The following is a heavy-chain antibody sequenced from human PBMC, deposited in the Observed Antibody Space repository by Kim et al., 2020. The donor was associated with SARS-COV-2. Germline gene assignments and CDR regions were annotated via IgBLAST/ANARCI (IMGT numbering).Heavy chain of an antibody. D-gene: IGHD3-22*01. V-gene: IGHV3-15*01. Sequence: GGSLRLSCAASGFTFSNAWMSWVRQAPGKGLEWVGRIKSKTDGGTTDYAAPVKGRFTISRDDSKNTLYLQMNSLKTEDTAVYYCTSWIVVGQDAFDIWGQGTMVTVSS. J-gene: IGHJ3*02. CDR1: GFTFSNAW. CDR3: TSWIVVGQDAFDI. CDR2: IKSKTDGGTT.